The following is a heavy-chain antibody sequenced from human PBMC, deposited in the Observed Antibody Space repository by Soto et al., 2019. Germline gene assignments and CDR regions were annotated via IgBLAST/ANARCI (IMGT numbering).Heavy chain of an antibody. V-gene: IGHV3-11*03. CDR1: GFGFSDYY. Sequence: PGGSLRLSCAASGFGFSDYYMSWIRQSPGKRLEWLSYITSSSSYTHYADSVKGRFTISRDNAKNSLYLQMNSLRAEDKAVYYCAGGQDNRVVNFDYWGQGKLVTVSS. J-gene: IGHJ4*02. CDR3: AGGQDNRVVNFDY. D-gene: IGHD2-15*01. CDR2: ITSSSSYT.